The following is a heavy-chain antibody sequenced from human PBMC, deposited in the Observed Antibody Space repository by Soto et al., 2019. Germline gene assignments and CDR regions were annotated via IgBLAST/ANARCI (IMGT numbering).Heavy chain of an antibody. J-gene: IGHJ4*02. V-gene: IGHV3-23*01. CDR3: AKAYYCSGGSCSSFDY. D-gene: IGHD2-15*01. CDR1: GFTFSSYA. Sequence: GGSLRLSCAASGFTFSSYAMSWVRQAPGKGLEWVSAISGSGGSTYYADSVKGRFTISRDNSKNTLYLQMNSLRAEDTAVYYCAKAYYCSGGSCSSFDYWGQGTLVTVSS. CDR2: ISGSGGST.